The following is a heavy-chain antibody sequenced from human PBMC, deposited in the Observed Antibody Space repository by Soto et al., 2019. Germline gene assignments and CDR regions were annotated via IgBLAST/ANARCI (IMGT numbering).Heavy chain of an antibody. J-gene: IGHJ6*02. D-gene: IGHD3-10*01. CDR3: VRQGIGVLHGLVDV. V-gene: IGHV4-59*01. CDR2: IYYSGTT. CDR1: GGSLNNNY. Sequence: SETLSLTCTVSGGSLNNNYWIWIRQPPGKRLEWIGYIYYSGTTNYNPSLKSRVTISADTSKNEFSLKLSSVTAADTAVYYCVRQGIGVLHGLVDVWGQWTTVTVS.